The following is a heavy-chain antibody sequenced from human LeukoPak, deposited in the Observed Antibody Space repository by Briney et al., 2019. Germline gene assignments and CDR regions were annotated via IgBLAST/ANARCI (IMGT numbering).Heavy chain of an antibody. CDR3: ATTPFSQLLPRAFDY. CDR1: GYSLTELS. D-gene: IGHD2-2*01. CDR2: FDPEDGET. V-gene: IGHV1-24*01. Sequence: ASVNVSCKVSGYSLTELSMHWVRQAPGKGLEWMGGFDPEDGETIYAQKFQGRVTMTEDTSTDTAYMELSSLRSEDTAVYYCATTPFSQLLPRAFDYWGQGTLVTVSS. J-gene: IGHJ4*02.